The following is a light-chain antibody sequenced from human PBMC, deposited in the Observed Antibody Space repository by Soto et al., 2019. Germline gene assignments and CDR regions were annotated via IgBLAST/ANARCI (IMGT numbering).Light chain of an antibody. V-gene: IGKV1-8*01. J-gene: IGKJ5*01. CDR1: QDIGSV. Sequence: AILMTQSPSSLSASTGDTVTITCRASQDIGSVLAWYQQKPGTAPKVLISGASNLHGGVPSRFSGSGSRTDFTLTITHLQSEDFATYYCQHYLNYPITFGQGTRL. CDR2: GAS. CDR3: QHYLNYPIT.